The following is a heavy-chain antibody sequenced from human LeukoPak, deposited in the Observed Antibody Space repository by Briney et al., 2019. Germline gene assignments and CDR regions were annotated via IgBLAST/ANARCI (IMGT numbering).Heavy chain of an antibody. CDR3: AKGAYDYIEIAYFDY. V-gene: IGHV3-23*01. CDR1: GFSFDNFA. D-gene: IGHD5-12*01. Sequence: GGSLRLSCVASGFSFDNFAMNWVRQAPGKGLEWVSLIIGSSGSTFYADSVKGRFTISRDKSKNTLYLQMNSLRAEDTAVYYCAKGAYDYIEIAYFDYWGQGTLVTVSS. CDR2: IIGSSGST. J-gene: IGHJ4*02.